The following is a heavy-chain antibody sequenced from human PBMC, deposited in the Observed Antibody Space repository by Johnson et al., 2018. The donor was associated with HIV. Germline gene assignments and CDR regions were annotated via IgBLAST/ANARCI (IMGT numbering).Heavy chain of an antibody. Sequence: VQLVESGGGLVQPGGSLRLSCAASGFAFRTYWMVWVRQVPGKRPVWVARIYNDGSRTTYAASVKGRFTISRDNSKNTLYLQMNSLRAEDTAVYYCARGLLIAAAHDAFDIGGQGTMVTVSS. D-gene: IGHD6-13*01. V-gene: IGHV3-74*01. J-gene: IGHJ3*02. CDR3: ARGLLIAAAHDAFDI. CDR2: IYNDGSRT. CDR1: GFAFRTYW.